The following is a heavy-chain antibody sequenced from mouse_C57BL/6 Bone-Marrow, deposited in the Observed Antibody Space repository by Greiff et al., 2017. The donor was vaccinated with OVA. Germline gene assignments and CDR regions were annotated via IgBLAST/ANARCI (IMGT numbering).Heavy chain of an antibody. Sequence: QVHVKQSGAELVKPGASVKFSCKASGYAFSSYWMNWVKQRPGKGLEWIGQIYPGDGDTNYNGKFKGKATLTADKSSSTAYMQLSSLTSEDSAVYFCARLGITTVYFDYWGQGTTLTVSS. J-gene: IGHJ2*01. V-gene: IGHV1-80*01. CDR2: IYPGDGDT. CDR1: GYAFSSYW. CDR3: ARLGITTVYFDY. D-gene: IGHD1-1*01.